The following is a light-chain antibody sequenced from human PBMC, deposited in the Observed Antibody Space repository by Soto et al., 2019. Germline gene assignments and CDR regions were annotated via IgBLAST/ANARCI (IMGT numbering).Light chain of an antibody. CDR2: GAS. CDR1: QSVSSN. CDR3: QQYNNWPRT. Sequence: DIMMTQTPLSLSVTPGQPASISCRASQSVSSNLAWYQQKPGQAPRLLIYGASTRATGIPARFSGSGSGTEFTLTISSLQSEDFAVYYCQQYNNWPRTFGQGTKVDIK. V-gene: IGKV3-15*01. J-gene: IGKJ1*01.